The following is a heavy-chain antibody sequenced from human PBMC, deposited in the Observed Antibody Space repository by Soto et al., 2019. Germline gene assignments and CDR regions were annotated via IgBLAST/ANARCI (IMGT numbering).Heavy chain of an antibody. CDR1: GGSFSGYY. Sequence: PSETLSLTCAVYGGSFSGYYWSWIRQPPGKGLEWIGEINHSGSTNYNPSLKSRVTISVDTSKNQFSLKLSPVTAADTAVYYCARPALRGYSYGDFDYWGQGTLVTVSS. V-gene: IGHV4-34*01. J-gene: IGHJ4*02. D-gene: IGHD5-18*01. CDR3: ARPALRGYSYGDFDY. CDR2: INHSGST.